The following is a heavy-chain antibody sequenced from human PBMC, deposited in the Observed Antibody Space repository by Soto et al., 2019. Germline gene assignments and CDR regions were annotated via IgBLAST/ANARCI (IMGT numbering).Heavy chain of an antibody. D-gene: IGHD6-19*01. CDR1: GDTVSSSSAT. CDR3: AREVAGRFDY. CDR2: TYYRSKWYN. Sequence: PSQTLSLTCAISGDTVSSSSATWNWIRQSPSRGLECLGRTYYRSKWYNDYAVSVNSRITINPDTSKNQFSLQLNSATPEDTAVYYCAREVAGRFDYWAQGTLVTLSA. J-gene: IGHJ4*02. V-gene: IGHV6-1*01.